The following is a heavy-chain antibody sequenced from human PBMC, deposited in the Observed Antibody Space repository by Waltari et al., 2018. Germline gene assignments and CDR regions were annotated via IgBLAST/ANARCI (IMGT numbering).Heavy chain of an antibody. V-gene: IGHV3-9*01. J-gene: IGHJ5*02. D-gene: IGHD6-13*01. CDR3: AKSLGYSSSWSYLA. Sequence: EVQLVESGGGLVQPGRSLRLSCAASGFTFDDYAMHWVRHAPGKGLEWVPGISWNSGSIGYADSVKGRFTISRDNAKNSLYLQMNSLRAEDTALYYYAKSLGYSSSWSYLAWGQGTLVTVSS. CDR1: GFTFDDYA. CDR2: ISWNSGSI.